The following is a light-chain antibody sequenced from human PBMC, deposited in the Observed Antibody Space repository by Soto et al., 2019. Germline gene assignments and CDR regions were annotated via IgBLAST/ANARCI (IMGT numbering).Light chain of an antibody. CDR1: QSIYKW. CDR2: DAS. J-gene: IGKJ1*01. Sequence: DIQMTQSPSTLSASVGDRVTITCRASQSIYKWLAWYQQKPGKAPKLLIYDASSLHTGVPSGFSGSGSETDFTLTISSLQPDDFATYYCQQYNSYSWTFGQGTKVDIK. CDR3: QQYNSYSWT. V-gene: IGKV1-5*01.